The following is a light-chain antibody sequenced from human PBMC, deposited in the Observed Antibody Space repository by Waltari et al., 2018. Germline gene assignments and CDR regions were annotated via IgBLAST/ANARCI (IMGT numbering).Light chain of an antibody. V-gene: IGLV1-44*01. Sequence: QSVLTQPPSASATPGQRVTISCSGGRSNIGTQAVNWFQQVPGRAPKLLIYSNSHRASGVPDRFSGSKSGTSASLAIGGLKSEDEADYYCASWDDSMNVVVFGGGTKVTVL. J-gene: IGLJ2*01. CDR2: SNS. CDR1: RSNIGTQA. CDR3: ASWDDSMNVVV.